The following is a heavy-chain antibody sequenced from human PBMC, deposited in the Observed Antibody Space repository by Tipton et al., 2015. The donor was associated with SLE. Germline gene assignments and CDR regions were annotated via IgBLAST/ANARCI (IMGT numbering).Heavy chain of an antibody. V-gene: IGHV5-51*01. D-gene: IGHD3-10*01. J-gene: IGHJ1*01. CDR3: ARQGRCVGEVLPESVQH. CDR1: GYSFTSYW. CDR2: IYPGDSDT. Sequence: QSGAEVKKPGESLKISCKGSGYSFTSYWIGWVRQMPGKGLEWMGIIYPGDSDTRYSPPFQGQVTISADKSISTAYLHWMSLKASDTAMYYCARQGRCVGEVLPESVQHWGQGTLVTVSS.